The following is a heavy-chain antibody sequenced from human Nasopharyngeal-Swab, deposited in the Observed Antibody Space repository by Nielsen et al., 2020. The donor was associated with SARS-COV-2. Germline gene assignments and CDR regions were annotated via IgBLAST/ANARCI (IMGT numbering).Heavy chain of an antibody. CDR3: ARVGAYYGSGSESDY. CDR1: GYTFTSYG. V-gene: IGHV1-18*01. D-gene: IGHD3-10*01. CDR2: ISAYNGNT. Sequence: ASVKVSCKASGYTFTSYGISWVRQAPGQGLEWMGWISAYNGNTNYAQKLQGRVTMTTDTSTSTAYMELRSLRSDDTAVYYCARVGAYYGSGSESDYWGQGTLVTVSS. J-gene: IGHJ4*02.